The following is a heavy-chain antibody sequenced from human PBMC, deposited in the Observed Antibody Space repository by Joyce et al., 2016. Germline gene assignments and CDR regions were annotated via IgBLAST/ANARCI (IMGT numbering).Heavy chain of an antibody. J-gene: IGHJ4*02. CDR3: AREENGDFDY. D-gene: IGHD2-8*01. Sequence: QIQLQESGPGLVKPSETLSLTCAVSGGSIISHNWWTWVRQSPGKGLEWIGEIYHNGSTTFNPSLQSRVTMSIDKSKNQFSLKLSSVTAADSAIFYCAREENGDFDYWGQGILVTVSS. V-gene: IGHV4-4*02. CDR1: GGSIISHNW. CDR2: IYHNGST.